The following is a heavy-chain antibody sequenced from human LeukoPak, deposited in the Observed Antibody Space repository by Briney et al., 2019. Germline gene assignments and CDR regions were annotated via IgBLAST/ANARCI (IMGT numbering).Heavy chain of an antibody. Sequence: GASVKVSCKASGYTFTGYYMHWVRQAPGQGLEWMGWINPNSGGTNYAQKFQGRVTMTRDTSISTAYMELSRLTSDDTAVYYCARAGGSSWYVGDGLDYWGQGTLVTVSS. V-gene: IGHV1-2*02. J-gene: IGHJ4*02. CDR3: ARAGGSSWYVGDGLDY. CDR1: GYTFTGYY. D-gene: IGHD6-13*01. CDR2: INPNSGGT.